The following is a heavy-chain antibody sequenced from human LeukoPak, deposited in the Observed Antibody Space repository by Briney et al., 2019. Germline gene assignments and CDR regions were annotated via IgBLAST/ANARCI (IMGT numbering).Heavy chain of an antibody. CDR3: ARGGTGYYLDY. V-gene: IGHV3-13*01. J-gene: IGHJ4*02. CDR1: GFTFSSHD. CDR2: IGTAGDT. Sequence: GGSLRLSCAASGFTFSSHDMHWVRQATGKGLEWVSTIGTAGDTYYPGSVKGRFTISRENAKNSLYLQMNILKAGDTAVYYCARGGTGYYLDYWGQGTLVTVSS.